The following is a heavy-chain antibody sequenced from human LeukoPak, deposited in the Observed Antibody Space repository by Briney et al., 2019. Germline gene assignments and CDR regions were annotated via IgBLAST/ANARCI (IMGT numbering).Heavy chain of an antibody. CDR2: IIPILGIA. Sequence: SVKVSCKASGGTFSSYAISWVRQAPGQGLEWMGRIIPILGIASYAQKFQGRVTITADKSTSTAYMELSSLRSEDTAVYYCAGGPGILTGYNWFDPWGQGTLVTVSS. J-gene: IGHJ5*02. D-gene: IGHD3-9*01. V-gene: IGHV1-69*04. CDR1: GGTFSSYA. CDR3: AGGPGILTGYNWFDP.